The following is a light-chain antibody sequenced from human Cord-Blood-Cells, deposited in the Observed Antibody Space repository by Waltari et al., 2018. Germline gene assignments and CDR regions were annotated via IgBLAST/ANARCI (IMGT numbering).Light chain of an antibody. CDR3: QQYNSYLT. CDR1: QSISSW. CDR2: RAS. V-gene: IGKV1-5*03. Sequence: DIKMTQSPSTLSVSVGDRVTITYRASQSISSWLAWYQQKPGKAPNLLFYRASSLESGVPSRFSGSGSGTEFTLTISSLQPDDFATYYCQQYNSYLTFGAGTKVEIK. J-gene: IGKJ4*01.